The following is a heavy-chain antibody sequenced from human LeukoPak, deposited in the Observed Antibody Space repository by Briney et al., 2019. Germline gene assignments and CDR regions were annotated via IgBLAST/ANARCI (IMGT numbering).Heavy chain of an antibody. CDR2: ISAYNGNT. D-gene: IGHD3-16*01. V-gene: IGHV1-18*01. CDR1: GYTFTSYS. CDR3: ARGGQDDVDGNYDYVWGSPHVY. Sequence: ASVKVSCKASGYTFTSYSISWVRQAPGQGLEWMGWISAYNGNTNYAQKLQGRVTMTTDTSTNTAYMELRSLRSDDTAVYYCARGGQDDVDGNYDYVWGSPHVYWGQGTLVTVSS. J-gene: IGHJ4*02.